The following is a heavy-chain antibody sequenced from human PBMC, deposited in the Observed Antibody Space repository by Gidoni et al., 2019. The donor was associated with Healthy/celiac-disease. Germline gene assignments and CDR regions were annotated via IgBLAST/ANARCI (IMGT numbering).Heavy chain of an antibody. Sequence: SVKGRFTISRDNAKNTLYLQMNSRRAEDTAVYYCARDRGVYCSGGSCYTNPDAFDIWGQGTMVTVSS. J-gene: IGHJ3*02. CDR3: ARDRGVYCSGGSCYTNPDAFDI. V-gene: IGHV3-74*01. D-gene: IGHD2-15*01.